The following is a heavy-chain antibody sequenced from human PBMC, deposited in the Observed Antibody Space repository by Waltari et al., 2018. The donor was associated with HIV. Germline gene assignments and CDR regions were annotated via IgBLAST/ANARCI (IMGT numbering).Heavy chain of an antibody. D-gene: IGHD5-18*01. Sequence: QVQLVESGGGVVQPGRSLRLSCAASGFPFSSYAMHWVRQAPGKGLEWVAVISYDGSNKYYADSVKGRFTISRDNSKNTLYLQMNSLRAEDTAVYYCARGDTAMVRLDYWGQGTLVTVSS. CDR3: ARGDTAMVRLDY. CDR1: GFPFSSYA. V-gene: IGHV3-30*01. J-gene: IGHJ4*02. CDR2: ISYDGSNK.